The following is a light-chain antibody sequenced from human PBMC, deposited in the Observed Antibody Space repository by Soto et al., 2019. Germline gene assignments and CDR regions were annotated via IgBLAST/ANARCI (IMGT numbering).Light chain of an antibody. CDR3: QQRYNWPPLT. J-gene: IGKJ4*01. Sequence: EVVLTQSPATLSLSPGDRATLSCKASQSVDIYLAWYQQKPGQAPRLLIYDASNRATGIPARFSGSGSGTDFTLTISSLAPEDFAVYYCQQRYNWPPLTFGGGTKVEIK. CDR1: QSVDIY. CDR2: DAS. V-gene: IGKV3-11*01.